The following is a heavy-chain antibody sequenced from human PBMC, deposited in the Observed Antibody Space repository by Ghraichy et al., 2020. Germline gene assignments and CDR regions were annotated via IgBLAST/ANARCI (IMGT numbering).Heavy chain of an antibody. CDR1: GFTFSSYA. V-gene: IGHV3-23*01. D-gene: IGHD6-13*01. Sequence: GGSLRLSCAASGFTFSSYAMSWVRQAPGKGLEWVSAISGSGGSTYYADSVKGRFTISRDNSKNTLYLQMNSLRAEDTAVYYCAKDEGYSSSWSWSGYYYGMDVWGQGTTVTVSS. CDR2: ISGSGGST. CDR3: AKDEGYSSSWSWSGYYYGMDV. J-gene: IGHJ6*02.